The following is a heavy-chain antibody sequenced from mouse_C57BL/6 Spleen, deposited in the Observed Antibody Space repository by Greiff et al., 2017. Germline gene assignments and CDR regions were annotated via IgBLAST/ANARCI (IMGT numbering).Heavy chain of an antibody. Sequence: QVQLQQPGAELVRPGSSVKLSCKASGYTFTSYWMHWVKQRPIQGLEWIGNIDPSDSATHYNQKFKGKATLTVDKSSSTAYMQLSSLTSEDSAVYYCARSGYPYYAMDYWGQGTSVTVSS. CDR1: GYTFTSYW. CDR3: ARSGYPYYAMDY. D-gene: IGHD2-2*01. CDR2: IDPSDSAT. J-gene: IGHJ4*01. V-gene: IGHV1-52*01.